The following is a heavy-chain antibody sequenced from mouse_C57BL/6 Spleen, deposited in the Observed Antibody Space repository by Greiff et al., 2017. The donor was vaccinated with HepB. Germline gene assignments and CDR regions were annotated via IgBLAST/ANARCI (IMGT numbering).Heavy chain of an antibody. V-gene: IGHV5-4*03. CDR1: GFTFSSYA. J-gene: IGHJ4*01. CDR2: ISDGGSYT. Sequence: EVKLMESGGGLVKPGGSLKLSCAASGFTFSSYAMSWVRQTPEKRLEWVATISDGGSYTYYPDNVKGRFTISRDNAKNNLYLQMSHLKSEDTAMYYCARPTYAMDYWGQGTSVTVSS. D-gene: IGHD2-10*01. CDR3: ARPTYAMDY.